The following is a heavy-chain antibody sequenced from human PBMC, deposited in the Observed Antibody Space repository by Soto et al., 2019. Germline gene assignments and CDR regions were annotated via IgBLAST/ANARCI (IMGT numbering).Heavy chain of an antibody. Sequence: QVQLVQSGDEVKKPGSSVKVSCKASGGSLSNYGISWVRQAPGQGLEWMGAIIPVFGTPNYAQKFQDRVTSTADESTTTVYMEVRSLTSEDTAVYYCARGDATKIVVTTYYAMDVWGQGTTVTVSS. V-gene: IGHV1-69*12. J-gene: IGHJ6*02. CDR1: GGSLSNYG. CDR3: ARGDATKIVVTTYYAMDV. CDR2: IIPVFGTP. D-gene: IGHD3-22*01.